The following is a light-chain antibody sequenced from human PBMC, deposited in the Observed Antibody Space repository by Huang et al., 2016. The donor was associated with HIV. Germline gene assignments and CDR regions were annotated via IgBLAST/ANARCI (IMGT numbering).Light chain of an antibody. V-gene: IGKV3-15*01. Sequence: EVVMTQSPATLSVSPGESATLSCRASQSVDNNLAWYQQRPGQAPRLLIYGTSTKATDVAARFSGSGYGTDFTLTINNLQSEDSAVYYCQQYDNWPPFTFGQGTNLEI. CDR2: GTS. J-gene: IGKJ2*01. CDR1: QSVDNN. CDR3: QQYDNWPPFT.